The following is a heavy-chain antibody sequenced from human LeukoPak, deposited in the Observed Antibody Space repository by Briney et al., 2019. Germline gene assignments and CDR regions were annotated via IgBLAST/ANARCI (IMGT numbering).Heavy chain of an antibody. D-gene: IGHD2-2*01. CDR1: GGSISSYY. J-gene: IGHJ6*03. Sequence: SETLSLTCTVSGGSISSYYWSWIRQPPGKGLEWIGYIYYSGSTNYNPSLKSRVTISVDTSKNQFSLKLSSVTAADTAVYYCARDFSSASWTYFYYYMDVWGKGTTVTVSS. CDR2: IYYSGST. V-gene: IGHV4-59*12. CDR3: ARDFSSASWTYFYYYMDV.